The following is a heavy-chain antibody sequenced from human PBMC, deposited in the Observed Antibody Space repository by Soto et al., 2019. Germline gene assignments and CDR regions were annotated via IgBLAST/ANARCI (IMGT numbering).Heavy chain of an antibody. CDR3: ARYKYNYYYGMEV. Sequence: SQTLSLTCTVSGGSISSYYWIWIRQPPGKGLEWIGYIYYSGITNYNPSLKSRVTISVDTSKNQFSLKLSSVTAADTAVYYCARYKYNYYYGMEVWGQGTTVTVSS. V-gene: IGHV4-59*01. CDR2: IYYSGIT. CDR1: GGSISSYY. D-gene: IGHD1-20*01. J-gene: IGHJ6*02.